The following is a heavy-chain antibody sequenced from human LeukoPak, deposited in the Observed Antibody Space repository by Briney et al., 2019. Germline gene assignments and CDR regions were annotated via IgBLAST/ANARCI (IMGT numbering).Heavy chain of an antibody. D-gene: IGHD3-16*01. V-gene: IGHV1-2*02. J-gene: IGHJ4*02. CDR3: TTSPGDPFDY. Sequence: ASVKVSCKASGYTFPGFHIHWVRQAPGQGLAYMGWINPKSGDTNYAQKFQGRVTMTRDTSISTAYIELSRLRFDDTAVYYCTTSPGDPFDYWGQGTLVTVSS. CDR2: INPKSGDT. CDR1: GYTFPGFH.